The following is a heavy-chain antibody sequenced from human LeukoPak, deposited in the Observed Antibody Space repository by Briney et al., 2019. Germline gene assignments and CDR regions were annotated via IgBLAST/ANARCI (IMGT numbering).Heavy chain of an antibody. CDR1: GFTFSSYA. V-gene: IGHV3-23*01. CDR3: AKACVTPVIRCAFDI. D-gene: IGHD4-17*01. Sequence: GGSMTLSCAASGFTFSSYAMSWVRHAPGKGLEWESAISGSGGSTYYADSVKGRFTISRDNSRNTLYLQMNSLRDEDTAVYYCAKACVTPVIRCAFDIWGQGTMVTVSS. J-gene: IGHJ3*02. CDR2: ISGSGGST.